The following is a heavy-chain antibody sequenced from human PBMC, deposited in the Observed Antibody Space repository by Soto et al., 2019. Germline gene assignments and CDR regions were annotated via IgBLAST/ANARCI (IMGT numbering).Heavy chain of an antibody. V-gene: IGHV1-69*12. D-gene: IGHD4-17*01. J-gene: IGHJ3*02. CDR2: IIPIFGTA. Sequence: QVQLVQSGAEVKKPGSSVKVSCKASGGTFSSYAISWVRQAPGQGLEWMGGIIPIFGTANYAQKFQGRVTITADESTRTAYMELSSLRSEDTAVYYCATEGTDDYGANGSAFDIWGQGTMVTVSS. CDR3: ATEGTDDYGANGSAFDI. CDR1: GGTFSSYA.